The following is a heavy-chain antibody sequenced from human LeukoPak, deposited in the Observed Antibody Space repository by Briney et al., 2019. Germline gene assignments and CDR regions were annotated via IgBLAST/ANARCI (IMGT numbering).Heavy chain of an antibody. CDR1: GFTFSSYA. D-gene: IGHD3-10*01. Sequence: GGSLRLSCAASGFTFSSYAMSWVRQAPGKGLEWVSAISGSGGSTYYADSVKGRFTISRDNSKNTLYLQMNSLRAEDTAVYYCASQPVLLWFGESPYYFDYWGQGTLVTVSS. J-gene: IGHJ4*02. CDR2: ISGSGGST. CDR3: ASQPVLLWFGESPYYFDY. V-gene: IGHV3-23*01.